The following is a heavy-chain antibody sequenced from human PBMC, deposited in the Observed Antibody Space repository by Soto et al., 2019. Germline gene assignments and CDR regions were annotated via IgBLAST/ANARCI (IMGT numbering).Heavy chain of an antibody. J-gene: IGHJ4*02. CDR1: GFSFSSYT. D-gene: IGHD2-15*01. CDR2: ISRSSSAI. CDR3: ARDREYWSGDNCYETGSDY. Sequence: EVQVVESGGGLVQPGGSMRLSCAASGFSFSSYTMKWVRQAPGKGLEWVSDISRSSSAIYYADSVKGRFTISRDNAKNSLYLQMNSLRAEDTAVYYCARDREYWSGDNCYETGSDYWGQGTLVTVSS. V-gene: IGHV3-48*01.